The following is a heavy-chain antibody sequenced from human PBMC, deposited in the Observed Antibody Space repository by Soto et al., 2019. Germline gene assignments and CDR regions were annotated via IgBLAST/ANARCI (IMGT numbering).Heavy chain of an antibody. V-gene: IGHV3-30*03. CDR1: GFTFSSYG. D-gene: IGHD3-10*01. J-gene: IGHJ6*02. CDR2: ISYDGSNK. Sequence: GGSLRLSCAASGFTFSSYGMHWVRQAPGKGLEWVAVISYDGSNKYYADSVKGRFTISRDNSKNTLYLQMNSLRAGDGTNEYEATVKGQFTITRENSKNLQFRQMNSLRAEETAEYYWAKAWGLLSYYYYYGMDVWGQGTTVTVSS. CDR3: ATVKGQFTITRENSKNLQFRQMNSLRAEETAEYYWAKAWGLLSYYYYYGMDV.